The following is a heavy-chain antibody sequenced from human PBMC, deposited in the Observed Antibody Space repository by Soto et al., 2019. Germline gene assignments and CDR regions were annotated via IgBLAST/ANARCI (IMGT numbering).Heavy chain of an antibody. CDR2: IANYNYNT. D-gene: IGHD3-16*01. J-gene: IGHJ4*02. Sequence: ASVKVSCKASGDTLSNYAVSWVRQAPGQGLEWMGWIANYNYNTNYARRFQGRVTMTADPSTSTAYMELRSLTSDDTAMYYCTRLGSTWYYVLDYWGQGTLVTVSS. CDR3: TRLGSTWYYVLDY. V-gene: IGHV1-18*01. CDR1: GDTLSNYA.